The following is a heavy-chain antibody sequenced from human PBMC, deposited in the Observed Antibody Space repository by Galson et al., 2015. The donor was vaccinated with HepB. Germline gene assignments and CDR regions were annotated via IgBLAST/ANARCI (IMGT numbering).Heavy chain of an antibody. CDR2: MNPNSGST. Sequence: SVKDSCKSSGYTFNIFDISWVRQATGQGLEWMGWMNPNSGSTDYAQKFQGRVTMTRDTAISTAFMELSSLRSDDTAVYYCARGGRDGYNSHWGQGTMVTVSS. D-gene: IGHD5-24*01. CDR3: ARGGRDGYNSH. CDR1: GYTFNIFD. J-gene: IGHJ3*01. V-gene: IGHV1-8*01.